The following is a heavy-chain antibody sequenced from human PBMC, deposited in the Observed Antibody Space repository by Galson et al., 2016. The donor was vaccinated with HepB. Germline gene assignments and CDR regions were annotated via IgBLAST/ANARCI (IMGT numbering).Heavy chain of an antibody. J-gene: IGHJ4*02. CDR2: IYYSGST. CDR1: GGSISTSGYY. Sequence: TLSLTCTVSGGSISTSGYYWTWIRQHPGKGLEWIGYIYYSGSTYYNPSPKSRVIISVDTSKNQFSLKLTSVTAADTAVYYCARWAGYSDYWGQGTLVTVSS. D-gene: IGHD6-19*01. V-gene: IGHV4-31*03. CDR3: ARWAGYSDY.